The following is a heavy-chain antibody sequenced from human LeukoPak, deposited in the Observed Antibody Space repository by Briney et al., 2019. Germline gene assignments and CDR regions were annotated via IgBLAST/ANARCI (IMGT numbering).Heavy chain of an antibody. CDR2: IYSGGST. CDR3: ARDVYDFWSGSHYGMDV. Sequence: GGSLRLSCGASGFTVSSNYMSWVRQAPGKGLEWVSVIYSGGSTYYADSVKGRFTISRDNSKNTLYLQMNSLRAEDTAVYYCARDVYDFWSGSHYGMDVWGQGTTVTVSS. V-gene: IGHV3-53*01. D-gene: IGHD3-3*01. J-gene: IGHJ6*02. CDR1: GFTVSSNY.